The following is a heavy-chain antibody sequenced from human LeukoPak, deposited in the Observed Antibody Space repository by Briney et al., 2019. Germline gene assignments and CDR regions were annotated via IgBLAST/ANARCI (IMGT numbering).Heavy chain of an antibody. CDR3: ARTLKHDSGSYAY. Sequence: SETLSLTCTVSGGSISGGGYYWSWVRQFPGRGLEWIGYIYYTGSTYYNPSLKSRVSISVDTSKRQFSLHLSSVTAADTAMYYCARTLKHDSGSYAYWGQGTLVTVSS. V-gene: IGHV4-31*03. CDR2: IYYTGST. D-gene: IGHD3-10*01. CDR1: GGSISGGGYY. J-gene: IGHJ4*02.